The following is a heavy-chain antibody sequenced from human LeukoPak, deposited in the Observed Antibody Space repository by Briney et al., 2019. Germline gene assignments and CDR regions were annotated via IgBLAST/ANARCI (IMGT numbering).Heavy chain of an antibody. D-gene: IGHD6-19*01. CDR1: GGSISSGGYS. V-gene: IGHV4-30-2*01. CDR3: ARAVSGRFDY. J-gene: IGHJ4*02. CDR2: IYHSGST. Sequence: PSETLSLTCAVSGGSISSGGYSWSWIRQPPGKGLEWIGYIYHSGSTYYNPSLKSRVTISVDRSKNQFSLKLSSVTAADTAVYYCARAVSGRFDYWGQGTLVTVSS.